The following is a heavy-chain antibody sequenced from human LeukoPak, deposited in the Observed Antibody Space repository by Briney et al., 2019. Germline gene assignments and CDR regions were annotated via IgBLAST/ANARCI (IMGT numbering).Heavy chain of an antibody. D-gene: IGHD1-14*01. CDR1: GGSMRNSY. V-gene: IGHV4-59*01. Sequence: PSETLSLTCTVSGGSMRNSYWNWIRQPPGKGLEWMGYMYYRGSYNYNPSLRSRVSMSVARSKNQISLKLTSVTAADTAVYYCARDVAEDADHGEYGWFDPWGQGTLVTVSS. CDR3: ARDVAEDADHGEYGWFDP. CDR2: MYYRGSY. J-gene: IGHJ5*02.